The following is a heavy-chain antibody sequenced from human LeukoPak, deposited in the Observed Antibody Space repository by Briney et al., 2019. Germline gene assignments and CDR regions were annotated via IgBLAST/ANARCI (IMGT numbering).Heavy chain of an antibody. J-gene: IGHJ3*02. D-gene: IGHD3-22*01. CDR1: GGSISSSNW. CDR2: IYHLGST. Sequence: SETLSLTCTVSGGSISSSNWWSWVRQTPGKGPEWIGEIYHLGSTNYNSSLKSRVTMSVDKSKNQFSLKLTSVTAADTAVYYCATMAFDSSDYYPSSWAFDIWGPGTMVTVSS. V-gene: IGHV4-4*02. CDR3: ATMAFDSSDYYPSSWAFDI.